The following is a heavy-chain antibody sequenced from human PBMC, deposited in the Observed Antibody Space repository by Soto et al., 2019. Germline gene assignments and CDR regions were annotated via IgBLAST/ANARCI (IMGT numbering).Heavy chain of an antibody. V-gene: IGHV1-2*02. CDR2: INPNSGGT. CDR1: GYTFTGYY. Sequence: ASVKVSCEASGYTFTGYYMHWVRQAPGQGLEWMGWINPNSGGTNYAQKFQGRVTMTRDTSISTAYMELSRLRSDDTAVYYCARQIVDTAMIRDYWGQGTLVTVSS. CDR3: ARQIVDTAMIRDY. D-gene: IGHD5-18*01. J-gene: IGHJ4*02.